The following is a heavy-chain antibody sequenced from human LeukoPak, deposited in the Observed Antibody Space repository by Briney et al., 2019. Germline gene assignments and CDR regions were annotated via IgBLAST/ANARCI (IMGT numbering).Heavy chain of an antibody. J-gene: IGHJ5*02. D-gene: IGHD2-15*01. CDR3: ASGPYITSVVAASNWFDP. CDR1: GGSISSSSYY. CDR2: IYYSGST. V-gene: IGHV4-39*07. Sequence: SETLSLTCTVSGGSISSSSYYWGWIRQPPGKGLEWIGSIYYSGSTYYNPSLKSRVTISVDTSKNQFSLKLSSVTAADTAVYYCASGPYITSVVAASNWFDPWGQGTLVTVSS.